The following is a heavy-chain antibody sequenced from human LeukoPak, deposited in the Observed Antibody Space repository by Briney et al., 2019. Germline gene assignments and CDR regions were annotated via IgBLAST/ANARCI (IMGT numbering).Heavy chain of an antibody. CDR3: AREKSTFGNSPMDV. CDR1: GFTFNSYS. Sequence: GGSLRLSCAASGFTFNSYSMNWVRQAPGKGLEWVANIKQDGSEKYYVDSVKGRFTISRDNAKNSLYLQMNSLRAEDTAVYYCAREKSTFGNSPMDVWGQGTTVTVSS. D-gene: IGHD4-23*01. J-gene: IGHJ6*02. CDR2: IKQDGSEK. V-gene: IGHV3-7*01.